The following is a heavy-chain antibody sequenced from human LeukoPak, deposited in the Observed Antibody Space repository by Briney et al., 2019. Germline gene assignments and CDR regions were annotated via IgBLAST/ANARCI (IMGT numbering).Heavy chain of an antibody. D-gene: IGHD4-17*01. J-gene: IGHJ6*02. V-gene: IGHV3-49*04. CDR3: TRNDYGDFQFDYGMDV. CDR1: GFTFGDYA. Sequence: GGSLRLSCTASGFTFGDYAMSWVRQAPGKGLEWVGFIRSKAYGGTTEYAASVKGRFTISRDDSKSIAYLQMNRLKTEDTAVYYCTRNDYGDFQFDYGMDVWGQGTTVTVSS. CDR2: IRSKAYGGTT.